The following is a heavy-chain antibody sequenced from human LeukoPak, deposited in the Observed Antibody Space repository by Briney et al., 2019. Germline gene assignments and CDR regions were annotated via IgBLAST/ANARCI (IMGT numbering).Heavy chain of an antibody. CDR1: GYTFTGFY. V-gene: IGHV1-2*02. CDR2: INLNSGGT. D-gene: IGHD6-19*01. CDR3: ASRPDTSSVTLFDY. Sequence: ASVKVSCKASGYTFTGFYIHWVRQAPGQGREWMGWINLNSGGTDYAQRFQGRIIMTRDTSITTAYMELSSLTSDDTAIYYCASRPDTSSVTLFDYWGQGALVTVSS. J-gene: IGHJ4*02.